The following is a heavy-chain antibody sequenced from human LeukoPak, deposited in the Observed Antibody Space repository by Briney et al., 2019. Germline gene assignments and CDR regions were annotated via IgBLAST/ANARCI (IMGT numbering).Heavy chain of an antibody. CDR2: ISPNRDGT. CDR3: ARGVLGIAVAGQSFFDY. Sequence: ASVTVSCKASGYTFTGYYIHWLRQAPGQGLEWMGWISPNRDGTNYVWQFQGRFTMTRDKSISTAYMELSGLRSDDTAVYYCARGVLGIAVAGQSFFDYWGQGTLVTVSS. V-gene: IGHV1-2*02. J-gene: IGHJ4*02. CDR1: GYTFTGYY. D-gene: IGHD6-19*01.